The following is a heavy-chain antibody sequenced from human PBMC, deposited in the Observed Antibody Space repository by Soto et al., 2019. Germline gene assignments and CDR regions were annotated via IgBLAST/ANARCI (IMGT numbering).Heavy chain of an antibody. CDR1: GFNFIKYA. D-gene: IGHD3-3*01. CDR2: ISGGGDST. Sequence: GSLRLSCAASGFNFIKYAMIWVRQAPGKGLDWVSIISGGGDSTYYADSVKGRFTISRDNSKNTLYLQMHSLRADDTAIYYCVKGSYYDFWSGSPPSFEYWGQGT. V-gene: IGHV3-23*01. J-gene: IGHJ4*02. CDR3: VKGSYYDFWSGSPPSFEY.